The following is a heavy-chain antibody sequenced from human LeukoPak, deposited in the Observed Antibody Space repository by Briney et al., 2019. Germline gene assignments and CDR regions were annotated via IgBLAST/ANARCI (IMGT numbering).Heavy chain of an antibody. Sequence: GGSLRLSCAASGFTFSNYGMHWVRQAPGQGLEWMGWINANNDQTHYGQNLQDRVTMTTDPSTRTVYMNLRTLRADDTAMYYCARLNLIRGVRVIDYWGQGTLVTVSS. J-gene: IGHJ4*02. CDR3: ARLNLIRGVRVIDY. V-gene: IGHV1-18*01. D-gene: IGHD3-10*01. CDR2: INANNDQT. CDR1: GFTFSNYG.